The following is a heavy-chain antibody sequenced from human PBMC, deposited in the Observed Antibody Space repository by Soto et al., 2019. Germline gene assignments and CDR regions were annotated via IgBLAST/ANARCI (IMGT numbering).Heavy chain of an antibody. Sequence: QVQLVESGGGVVQPGRSLRLSCAASGFTFSTYAMNWVRQAPGKGLEWVAAISYDASNKYYAGSVKGRFTISRDNYKNTLYLQMNSLRTEETAMYYCARWVYAFDYWGQGTLVTVSS. CDR2: ISYDASNK. V-gene: IGHV3-30-3*01. CDR3: ARWVYAFDY. J-gene: IGHJ4*02. D-gene: IGHD6-13*01. CDR1: GFTFSTYA.